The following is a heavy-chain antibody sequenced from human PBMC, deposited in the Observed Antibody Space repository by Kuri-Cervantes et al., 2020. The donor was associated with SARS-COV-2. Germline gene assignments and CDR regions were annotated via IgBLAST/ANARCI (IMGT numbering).Heavy chain of an antibody. J-gene: IGHJ4*02. D-gene: IGHD6-13*01. Sequence: ESLKISCAASGFIFRDHYMSWIRQPPGKGLEWIGYIYYSGSTNYNPSLKSRVTISVDTSKNQFSLKLSSVTAADTAVYYCARYYSSWVFDYWGQGTLVTVSS. V-gene: IGHV4-59*11. CDR2: IYYSGST. CDR3: ARYYSSWVFDY. CDR1: GFIFRDHY.